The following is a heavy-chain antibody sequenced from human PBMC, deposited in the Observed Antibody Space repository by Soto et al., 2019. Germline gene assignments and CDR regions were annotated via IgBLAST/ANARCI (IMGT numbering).Heavy chain of an antibody. Sequence: QITLKESGPSLIKPTQTLALTCTFSGFSFNTRGVGVAWIRQPPGKTLEWLAVIYWDNDRRYRPSLTDRLSITKDMSTKHVVLTMTNVDPVDTGTYHCAHLVPGPLSFAYWGQGALVPVSS. CDR2: IYWDNDR. CDR1: GFSFNTRGVG. V-gene: IGHV2-5*02. D-gene: IGHD6-19*01. CDR3: AHLVPGPLSFAY. J-gene: IGHJ4*02.